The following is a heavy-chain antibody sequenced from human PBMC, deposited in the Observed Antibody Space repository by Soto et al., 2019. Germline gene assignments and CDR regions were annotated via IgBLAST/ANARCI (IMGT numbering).Heavy chain of an antibody. J-gene: IGHJ4*02. V-gene: IGHV3-30-3*01. Sequence: QVQLVESGGGVVQPGRSLRLSCAASGFTFSSYAMNWVRQVPGKGLEWVALISYDGSNKYYADSVNGRFTISRDNSKNTLYLQMNSLRTEDTAVYYCARDGYYDFTGYYRYFDYCGQGTLFTVSS. CDR2: ISYDGSNK. D-gene: IGHD3-22*01. CDR3: ARDGYYDFTGYYRYFDY. CDR1: GFTFSSYA.